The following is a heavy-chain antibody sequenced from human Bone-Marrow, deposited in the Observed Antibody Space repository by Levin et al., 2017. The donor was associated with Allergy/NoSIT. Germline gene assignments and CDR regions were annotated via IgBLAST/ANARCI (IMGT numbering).Heavy chain of an antibody. J-gene: IGHJ4*02. CDR1: GFTFSSYE. CDR3: ESGYCRATSCLDF. Sequence: GGSLRLSCAASGFTFSSYEMNWVRQAPGKGLEWVSYISSSGGTKYYVDSVKGRFTISRDKAKNSLYLQMNSLRAEDTAVYYCESGYCRATSCLDFRGQGTLVTVSS. V-gene: IGHV3-48*03. CDR2: ISSSGGTK. D-gene: IGHD2-2*03.